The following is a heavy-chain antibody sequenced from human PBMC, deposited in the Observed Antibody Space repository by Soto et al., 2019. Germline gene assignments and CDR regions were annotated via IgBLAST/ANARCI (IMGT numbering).Heavy chain of an antibody. V-gene: IGHV1-69*01. CDR2: IIPIFGTA. CDR3: ARYPHLKAVDLRGWFDP. D-gene: IGHD6-19*01. Sequence: QVQLVQSGAEVKKPGSSVKVSCKASGGTFSSYAISWVRQAPGQGLEWMGGIIPIFGTANYAQKFQGRVTITADESTSTAYMELSSLRSEDTAVYYCARYPHLKAVDLRGWFDPWGQGTLVTVSS. CDR1: GGTFSSYA. J-gene: IGHJ5*02.